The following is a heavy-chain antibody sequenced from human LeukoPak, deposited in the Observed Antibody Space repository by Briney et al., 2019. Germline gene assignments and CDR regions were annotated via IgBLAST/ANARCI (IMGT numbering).Heavy chain of an antibody. J-gene: IGHJ3*02. CDR3: AREVEWFGELLRNDAFDI. CDR2: INAGNGNT. V-gene: IGHV1-3*01. CDR1: GYTFSNYA. D-gene: IGHD3-10*01. Sequence: GASVKVSCKASGYTFSNYAMHWVRQAPGQRLEWMGWINAGNGNTRYSQEFKGRVTITRDTSASTVYMELSSLRSDDTAVYYCAREVEWFGELLRNDAFDIWGQGTMVTVSS.